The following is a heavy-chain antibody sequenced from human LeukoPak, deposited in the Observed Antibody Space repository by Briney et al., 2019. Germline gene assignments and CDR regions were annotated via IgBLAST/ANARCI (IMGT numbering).Heavy chain of an antibody. J-gene: IGHJ4*02. CDR3: ATSARTYIGSSLDY. CDR2: ITSSGRTI. V-gene: IGHV3-11*04. CDR1: GFIFSDDS. Sequence: GGSLRLSCAASGFIFSDDSMSWFRQAPGTGLEWVSYITSSGRTIYYADSVKGRFTISRDNAKNTLYLQMNSLRAEDTALYYCATSARTYIGSSLDYWGQGTLVTVSS. D-gene: IGHD2-15*01.